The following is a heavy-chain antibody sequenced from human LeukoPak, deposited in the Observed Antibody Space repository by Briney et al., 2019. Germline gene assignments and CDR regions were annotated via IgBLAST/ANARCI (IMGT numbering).Heavy chain of an antibody. CDR1: GFTFSSHG. J-gene: IGHJ4*02. Sequence: GGSLRLSCAASGFTFSSHGMHWVRQAPGKGLEWVAVISDDGRTEYYADSVKGRFTLSRDNAKNSLYLQMNSLRAEDTAVYYCASTGSTSCSNYFHYWGQGTLVTVSS. CDR3: ASTGSTSCSNYFHY. V-gene: IGHV3-30*03. D-gene: IGHD2-2*01. CDR2: ISDDGRTE.